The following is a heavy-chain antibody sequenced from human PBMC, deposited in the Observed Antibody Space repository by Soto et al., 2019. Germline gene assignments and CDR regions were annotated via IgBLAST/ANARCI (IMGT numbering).Heavy chain of an antibody. V-gene: IGHV3-33*01. CDR2: IWYDGSNK. D-gene: IGHD3-22*01. J-gene: IGHJ4*02. Sequence: QVQLVESGGGVVQPGRSLRLSCAASGFTFSSYGMHWVRQAPGKGLEWVAVIWYDGSNKYYADSVKGRFTISRDNSKNTLYLQMNSLRAEDTAVYYCARGGGIYDSSGYYFDYWSQGTLVTVSS. CDR3: ARGGGIYDSSGYYFDY. CDR1: GFTFSSYG.